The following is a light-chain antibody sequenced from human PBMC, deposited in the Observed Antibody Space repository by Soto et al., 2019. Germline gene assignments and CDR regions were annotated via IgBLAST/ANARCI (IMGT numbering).Light chain of an antibody. CDR1: SSNIGSNT. V-gene: IGLV1-44*01. CDR3: AAWDDSLNGV. CDR2: SNN. J-gene: IGLJ3*02. Sequence: QPVLTQPPSASGTPGQRVTISCSGSSSNIGSNTVNWYQQLPGTAPKLLIYSNNQRPSGVPDRFSGSKSGTSASLAISGLQSGDEAVYYCAAWDDSLNGVFGGGTKLTVL.